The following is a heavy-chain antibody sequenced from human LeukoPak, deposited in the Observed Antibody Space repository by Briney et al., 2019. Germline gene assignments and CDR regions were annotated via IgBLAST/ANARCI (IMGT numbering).Heavy chain of an antibody. J-gene: IGHJ4*02. CDR3: ARLPISTPYQLLTASYYFVY. CDR2: IYYSGST. D-gene: IGHD2-2*01. V-gene: IGHV4-39*01. CDR1: GGSISSSSYY. Sequence: SETLSLTCTVSGGSISSSSYYWGWIRQPPGMGLEWIGSIYYSGSTYYNPSLKSRVTISVDTCKNQFSLKLSSVTAADTAVYYCARLPISTPYQLLTASYYFVYWGQGTLVTVSS.